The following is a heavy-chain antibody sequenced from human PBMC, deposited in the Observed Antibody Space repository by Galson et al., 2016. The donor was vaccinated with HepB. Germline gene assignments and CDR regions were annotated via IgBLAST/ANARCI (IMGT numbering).Heavy chain of an antibody. V-gene: IGHV3-23*01. Sequence: SLRLSCAASGFTFVGYVMTWVRQAPGKGLEWVSAISSSGDNTYYADSVKGRFTISRDNSKNTLYQQMNSLRAEDTAVYYCESRAYSYEGEGDWGQGTLVTGSS. D-gene: IGHD5-18*01. CDR3: ESRAYSYEGEGD. J-gene: IGHJ4*02. CDR1: GFTFVGYV. CDR2: ISSSGDNT.